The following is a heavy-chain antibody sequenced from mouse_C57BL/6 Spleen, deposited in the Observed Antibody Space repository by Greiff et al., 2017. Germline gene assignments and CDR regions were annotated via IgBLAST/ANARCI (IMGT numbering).Heavy chain of an antibody. D-gene: IGHD1-1*01. J-gene: IGHJ4*01. CDR2: VYWDDDK. CDR1: GFSLSTSGMG. Sequence: QVTLKVCGPGILQSSQTLSLTCSFSGFSLSTSGMGVSWIRQPSGKGLEWLAHVYWDDDKRYNPSLKSRLTISKDTSRNQVFLKITSVDTADTATYYCARSITTVVGSYYYAMDYWGQGTSVTVSS. CDR3: ARSITTVVGSYYYAMDY. V-gene: IGHV8-12*01.